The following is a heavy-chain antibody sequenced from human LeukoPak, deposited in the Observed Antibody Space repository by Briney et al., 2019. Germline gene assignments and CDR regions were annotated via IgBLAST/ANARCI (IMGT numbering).Heavy chain of an antibody. J-gene: IGHJ4*02. CDR2: ISYDGGKT. CDR1: GFIFGGYA. V-gene: IGHV3-30*09. Sequence: GGSLRLSCAASGFIFGGYAMHWVRQAPGKGLQWLAVISYDGGKTYYADSVEGRFAISRDNSKSTVYLEINSLRSEDTAIYYCARGFNDFWSGSQLEYWGQGTLVTVSS. CDR3: ARGFNDFWSGSQLEY. D-gene: IGHD3-3*01.